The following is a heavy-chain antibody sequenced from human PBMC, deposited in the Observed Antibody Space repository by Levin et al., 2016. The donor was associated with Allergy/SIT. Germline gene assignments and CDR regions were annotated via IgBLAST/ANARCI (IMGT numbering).Heavy chain of an antibody. J-gene: IGHJ4*02. Sequence: SETLSLTCTVSGGSISGYYWSWLRQPPGKGLEWIGDIHYSGTTNHNPSLKSRVSISIDTSKNQFSLRLSSVTAADTAVYYCARHVPPGYNYGGAFDYWDQGTLVTVSS. CDR2: IHYSGTT. V-gene: IGHV4-59*08. CDR1: GGSISGYY. D-gene: IGHD5-18*01. CDR3: ARHVPPGYNYGGAFDY.